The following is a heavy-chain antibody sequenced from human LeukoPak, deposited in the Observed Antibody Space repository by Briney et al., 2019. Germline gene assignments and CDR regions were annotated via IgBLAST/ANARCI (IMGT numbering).Heavy chain of an antibody. CDR1: GYTFTGYY. Sequence: ASVKVSCTASGYTFTGYYMHWVRQAPGQGLEWMGWINPNSGGTNYAQKFQGRVTMTRDTSISTAYMELSRLRSDDTAVYYCASKMPYYYGSGSYYDWYFDYWGQGTLVTVSS. J-gene: IGHJ4*02. D-gene: IGHD3-10*01. CDR2: INPNSGGT. CDR3: ASKMPYYYGSGSYYDWYFDY. V-gene: IGHV1-2*02.